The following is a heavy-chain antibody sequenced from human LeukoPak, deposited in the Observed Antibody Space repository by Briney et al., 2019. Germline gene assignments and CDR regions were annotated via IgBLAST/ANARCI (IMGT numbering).Heavy chain of an antibody. CDR2: IYYSGST. J-gene: IGHJ4*02. CDR3: ATLLGWSSGWYFGY. CDR1: GGSISGYY. D-gene: IGHD6-19*01. V-gene: IGHV4-59*01. Sequence: SETLSLACTVSGGSISGYYWSWIRQPPGKGLEWIGYIYYSGSTNYNPSLKSRVTISVDTSKNQFSLKLSSVTAADTAVYYCATLLGWSSGWYFGYWGQGTLVTVSS.